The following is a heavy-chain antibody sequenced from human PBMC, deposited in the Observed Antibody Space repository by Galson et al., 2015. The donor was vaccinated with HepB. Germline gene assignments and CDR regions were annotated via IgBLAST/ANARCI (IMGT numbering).Heavy chain of an antibody. Sequence: SLRLSCAASGFTFSDFYMTWIRQAPGRGLEWVSVISGSRGSTYYADSVKGRFTISRDNSKNTLYLQMNSLRAEDTAVYYCAKTRISMIVGAFDIWGQGTMVPVSS. CDR1: GFTFSDFY. D-gene: IGHD3-22*01. CDR2: ISGSRGST. CDR3: AKTRISMIVGAFDI. J-gene: IGHJ3*02. V-gene: IGHV3-23*01.